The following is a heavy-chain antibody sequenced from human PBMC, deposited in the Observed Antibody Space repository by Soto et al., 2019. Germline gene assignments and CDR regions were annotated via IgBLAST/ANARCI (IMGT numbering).Heavy chain of an antibody. D-gene: IGHD2-21*01. Sequence: GGSLRLSCAASGFTIGTYAMTWVRQAPGKGLECVSGVTGSGGHIHYADSVKGRFTISKDNSKNTLYLQMSSLREADTALYYCAKVAVYKGGLWLMDSWGQGTLVTVSS. CDR3: AKVAVYKGGLWLMDS. CDR1: GFTIGTYA. J-gene: IGHJ5*02. V-gene: IGHV3-23*01. CDR2: VTGSGGHI.